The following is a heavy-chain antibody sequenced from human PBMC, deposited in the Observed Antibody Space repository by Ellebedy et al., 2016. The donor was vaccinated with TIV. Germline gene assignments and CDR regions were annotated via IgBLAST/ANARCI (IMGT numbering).Heavy chain of an antibody. CDR2: IKEDGSEK. CDR1: GFTFSGYW. CDR3: ARGEGWIDN. J-gene: IGHJ4*02. V-gene: IGHV3-7*04. D-gene: IGHD5-24*01. Sequence: GESLKISCAASGFTFSGYWISWVRQAPGKGLEWVANIKEDGSEKYYVDSVKGQFTISRDNAKNSLYLQMNSLRAEDTAVYFCARGEGWIDNWGQGTLVTVSS.